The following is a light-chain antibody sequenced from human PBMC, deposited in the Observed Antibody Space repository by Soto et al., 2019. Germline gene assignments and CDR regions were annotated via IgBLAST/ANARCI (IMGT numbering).Light chain of an antibody. CDR2: LNSDGSH. CDR3: QTWGTGIQPWV. Sequence: QLVLTQSPSASASLGASVKLTCTLSSGHSSYAIAWHQQQPEKGPRYLMKLNSDGSHSKGDGIPDRFSGSSSGAERYLTISSLQSEDEADYYCQTWGTGIQPWVFGGGTKLTV. V-gene: IGLV4-69*01. CDR1: SGHSSYA. J-gene: IGLJ3*02.